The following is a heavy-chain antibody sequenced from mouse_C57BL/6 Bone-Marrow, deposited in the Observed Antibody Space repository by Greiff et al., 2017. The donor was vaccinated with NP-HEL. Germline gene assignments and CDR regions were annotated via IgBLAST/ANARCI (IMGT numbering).Heavy chain of an antibody. D-gene: IGHD2-3*01. J-gene: IGHJ2*01. CDR1: GFTFSSYA. CDR2: ISDGGSYT. CDR3: ARDHDDGYYPYYFDY. V-gene: IGHV5-4*01. Sequence: EVMLVESGGGLVKPGGSLKLSCAASGFTFSSYAMSWVRQTPEKRLEWVATISDGGSYTYYPDNVKGRFTISRDNAKNNLYLQMSHLKSEDTAMYYCARDHDDGYYPYYFDYWGQGTTLTVSS.